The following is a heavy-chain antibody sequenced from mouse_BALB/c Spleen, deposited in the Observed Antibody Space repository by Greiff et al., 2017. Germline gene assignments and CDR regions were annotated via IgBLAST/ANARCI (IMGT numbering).Heavy chain of an antibody. J-gene: IGHJ4*01. Sequence: QVQPKGAGPGLVPPSQSPSNPRTGPGFPFTCLWVNWVRQSPGKGLEWLGVIWSGGSTDYNAAFISRLSISKDNSKSQVFFKMNSLQANDTAIYYCARNEGSYAMDYWGQGTSVTVSS. CDR1: GFPFTCLW. CDR2: IWSGGST. CDR3: ARNEGSYAMDY. V-gene: IGHV2-2*02.